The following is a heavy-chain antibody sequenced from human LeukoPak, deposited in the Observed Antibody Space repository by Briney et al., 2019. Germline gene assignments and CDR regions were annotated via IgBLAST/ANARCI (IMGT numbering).Heavy chain of an antibody. CDR1: GFTFDDYA. CDR3: AKGYCSGGSCYRFDY. J-gene: IGHJ4*02. D-gene: IGHD2-15*01. CDR2: ISWNSGSI. V-gene: IGHV3-9*01. Sequence: SGRSLRLSCAGSGFTFDDYAMHWVRQAPGKGLEWVSGISWNSGSIGYADSVKGRFTISRDNAKNSLYLQMNSLRAEDTALYYCAKGYCSGGSCYRFDYWGQGTLVTVSS.